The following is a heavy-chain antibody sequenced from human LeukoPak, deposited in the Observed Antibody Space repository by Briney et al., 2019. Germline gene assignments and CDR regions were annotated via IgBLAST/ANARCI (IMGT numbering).Heavy chain of an antibody. CDR2: IYFSRGT. CDR3: PRVGYYYVSSGYYYSWAFDI. V-gene: IGHV4-59*12. Sequence: SETLSLTCTGSGCSISSYYWSWIRQPPGKGLEGGGFIYFSRGTNYNPSLKSRVSISVDTSKNPFSLKLSTVTAANTVVYCWPRVGYYYVSSGYYYSWAFDIWGQGTMVSVSS. CDR1: GCSISSYY. J-gene: IGHJ3*02. D-gene: IGHD3-22*01.